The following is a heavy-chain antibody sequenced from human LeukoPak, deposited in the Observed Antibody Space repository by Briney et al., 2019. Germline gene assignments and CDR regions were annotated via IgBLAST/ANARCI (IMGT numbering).Heavy chain of an antibody. Sequence: GGSLRLSCAASGFTFSSYSMNWVRQAPGKGLEWVSSISSSSSYIYYADSVKGRFTISRDNAKNSLYLQMNSLRAEDTAVYNCAREESAYYDILTGYSNWFDPWGQGTLVTVSS. CDR2: ISSSSSYI. J-gene: IGHJ5*02. CDR1: GFTFSSYS. D-gene: IGHD3-9*01. CDR3: AREESAYYDILTGYSNWFDP. V-gene: IGHV3-21*01.